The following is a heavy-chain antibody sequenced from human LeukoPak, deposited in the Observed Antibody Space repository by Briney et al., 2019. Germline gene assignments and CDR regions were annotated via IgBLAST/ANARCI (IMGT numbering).Heavy chain of an antibody. CDR3: ARAYCSGGSCYYAFDI. Sequence: PGGSLRLSCTGSGFTFSSYSMNWVRQAPGKGLEWVSYISSSSSAIYYADSVKGRFTISRDNAKNSLYLQMNSLRAEDTAVYYCARAYCSGGSCYYAFDIWGRGTMVTVSS. CDR2: ISSSSSAI. D-gene: IGHD2-15*01. J-gene: IGHJ3*02. CDR1: GFTFSSYS. V-gene: IGHV3-48*01.